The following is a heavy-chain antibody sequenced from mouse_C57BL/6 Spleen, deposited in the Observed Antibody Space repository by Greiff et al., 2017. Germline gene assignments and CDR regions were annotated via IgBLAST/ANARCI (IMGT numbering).Heavy chain of an antibody. D-gene: IGHD4-1*01. J-gene: IGHJ2*01. CDR3: ARDRLGLDY. CDR2: INYDGSST. V-gene: IGHV5-16*01. CDR1: GFTFSDYY. Sequence: EVKLMESEGGLVQPGSSMKLSCTASGFTFSDYYMAWVRQVPEKGLEWVANINYDGSSTYYLDSLKSRFIISRDNAKNILYLQMSSLKSEDTATYYCARDRLGLDYWGQGTTLTVSS.